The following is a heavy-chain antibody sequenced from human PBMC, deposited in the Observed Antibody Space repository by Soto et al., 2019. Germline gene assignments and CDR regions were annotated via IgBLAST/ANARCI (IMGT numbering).Heavy chain of an antibody. CDR3: ASAEAVPADFDY. CDR1: GYTFTAYA. J-gene: IGHJ4*02. CDR2: MNAGNGNT. V-gene: IGHV1-3*05. Sequence: QVQLVQSGAEEKKPGASVKVSCKASGYTFTAYAMHWVRQAPGQRLEWRGWMNAGNGNTKYSQKFQGRVTITRDTPASPAYMELTSLRSEDTAVNYCASAEAVPADFDYWGQGTLVTVSS. D-gene: IGHD6-19*01.